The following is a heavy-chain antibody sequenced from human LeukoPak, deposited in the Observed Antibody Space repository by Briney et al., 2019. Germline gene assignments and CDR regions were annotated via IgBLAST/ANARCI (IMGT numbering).Heavy chain of an antibody. CDR2: VTGNGGRT. CDR1: GFTFSTYA. J-gene: IGHJ4*02. Sequence: GGSLRLSCAASGFTFSTYAMSWVRQAPGKGLEWVSTVTGNGGRTYYADSVKGRFTISRDNSKNTVYLQMNSLRADDTAVYYCAKVLSSDWYRIWDYWGQGTLVTVSA. V-gene: IGHV3-23*01. CDR3: AKVLSSDWYRIWDY. D-gene: IGHD3-9*01.